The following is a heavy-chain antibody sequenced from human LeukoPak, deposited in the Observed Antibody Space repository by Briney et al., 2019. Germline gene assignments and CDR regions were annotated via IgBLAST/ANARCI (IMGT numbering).Heavy chain of an antibody. Sequence: GALRLSCAASGFTFSSYGMHWVRQAPGKGLEWVAVISYDGSNKYYADSVKGRFTISRDNSKNTLYLQMNSQRAEDTAVYYCAKASGYCSSTSCYWGDNWFDPWGQGTLVTVSS. CDR1: GFTFSSYG. D-gene: IGHD2-2*01. V-gene: IGHV3-30*18. CDR2: ISYDGSNK. J-gene: IGHJ5*02. CDR3: AKASGYCSSTSCYWGDNWFDP.